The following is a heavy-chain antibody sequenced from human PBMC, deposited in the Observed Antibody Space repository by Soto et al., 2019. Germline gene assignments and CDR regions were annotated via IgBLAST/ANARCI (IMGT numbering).Heavy chain of an antibody. J-gene: IGHJ6*02. Sequence: GGSLRLSCAASGFTFSGSAMHWVRQASGKGLEWVGRIRSKANSYATAYAASVKGRFTISRDDSKNTAYLQMNSLKTEDTAVYYCTRIGGANLPLSWGQGTTVTVSS. D-gene: IGHD1-26*01. CDR2: IRSKANSYAT. CDR1: GFTFSGSA. V-gene: IGHV3-73*01. CDR3: TRIGGANLPLS.